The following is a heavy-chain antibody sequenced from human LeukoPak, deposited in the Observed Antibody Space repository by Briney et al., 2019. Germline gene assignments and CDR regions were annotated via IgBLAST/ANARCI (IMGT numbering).Heavy chain of an antibody. J-gene: IGHJ6*03. CDR2: INHSGST. D-gene: IGHD6-13*01. CDR3: ARGLDIAAAGKRGYYMDV. CDR1: GGSFSGYY. V-gene: IGHV4-34*01. Sequence: KPSETLSLTCAVYGGSFSGYYWSWIRQPPGKGLEWIGEINHSGSTNYNPSLKSRVTISVDTSKNQFSLKLSSVTAVDTAVYYCARGLDIAAAGKRGYYMDVWGKGTTVTVSS.